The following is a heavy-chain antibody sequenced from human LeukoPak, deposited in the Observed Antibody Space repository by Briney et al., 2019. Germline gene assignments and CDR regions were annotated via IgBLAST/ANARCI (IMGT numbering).Heavy chain of an antibody. V-gene: IGHV1-69*05. CDR2: IIPIFGTA. CDR1: GGTFSSYA. D-gene: IGHD1-26*01. Sequence: PVKVSCKASGGTFSSYAISWVRQAPGQGLEWMGGIIPIFGTASYAQKFQGRVTITTDESTSTAYMELSSLRSEDTAVYYCARGPEWELLGYFDYWGQGTLVTVSS. CDR3: ARGPEWELLGYFDY. J-gene: IGHJ4*02.